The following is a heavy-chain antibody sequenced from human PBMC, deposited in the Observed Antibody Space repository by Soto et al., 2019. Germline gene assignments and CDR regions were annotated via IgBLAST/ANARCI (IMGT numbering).Heavy chain of an antibody. V-gene: IGHV3-23*01. Sequence: GVSLRLSCAASGFTFSSYAISWVRQAPGKGLEWVSTISGSGSDTYYADSVKGRFTISRDNSKNTLYLQMNGLRAEDTALYYCAKDRALLFWSGYSSYFDYWGQGTLVTVSS. J-gene: IGHJ4*02. CDR3: AKDRALLFWSGYSSYFDY. D-gene: IGHD3-3*01. CDR2: ISGSGSDT. CDR1: GFTFSSYA.